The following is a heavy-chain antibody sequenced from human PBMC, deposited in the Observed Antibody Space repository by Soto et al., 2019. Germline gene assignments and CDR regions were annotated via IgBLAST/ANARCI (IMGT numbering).Heavy chain of an antibody. CDR1: GFTFSNYA. D-gene: IGHD6-6*01. Sequence: LRLSGAASGFTFSNYAMHWVRQAPGKGLEWVAVISYDGTNKYYADSVKGRFTISRDSSKNTLYLQMNSLRVEDTAMYYCARDGVADRDEDYYGMDVWGQGTTVTVSS. J-gene: IGHJ6*02. CDR3: ARDGVADRDEDYYGMDV. CDR2: ISYDGTNK. V-gene: IGHV3-30-3*01.